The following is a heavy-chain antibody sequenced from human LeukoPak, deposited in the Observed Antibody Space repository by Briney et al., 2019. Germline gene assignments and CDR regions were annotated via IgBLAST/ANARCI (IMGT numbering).Heavy chain of an antibody. V-gene: IGHV1-8*03. CDR3: ARGMRYYDFWSGTPQDYYYYYMDV. Sequence: ASVKVSCKASGYTFTSYDINWVRQATGQGLEWMGWKNPNSGNTGYAQKFQGRVTITRNTSISTAYMELSSLRSEDTAVYYCARGMRYYDFWSGTPQDYYYYYMDVWGKGTTVTVSS. CDR1: GYTFTSYD. J-gene: IGHJ6*03. CDR2: KNPNSGNT. D-gene: IGHD3-3*01.